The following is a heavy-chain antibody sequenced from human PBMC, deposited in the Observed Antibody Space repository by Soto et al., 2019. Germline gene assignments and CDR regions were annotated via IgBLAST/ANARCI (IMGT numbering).Heavy chain of an antibody. J-gene: IGHJ4*02. CDR1: GLTFSTYS. CDR3: AGSNGITWSPFDS. D-gene: IGHD6-13*01. V-gene: IGHV3-21*01. Sequence: EVQVLESGGGLVKPGGSLRLSCAASGLTFSTYSMNWVRRAPGKGLEWVSSISPDGHYIYYADSVRGRFTTSRDNAWNSLYLQMNSLRAADTDVYDCAGSNGITWSPFDSWGQGTLVTVSS. CDR2: ISPDGHYI.